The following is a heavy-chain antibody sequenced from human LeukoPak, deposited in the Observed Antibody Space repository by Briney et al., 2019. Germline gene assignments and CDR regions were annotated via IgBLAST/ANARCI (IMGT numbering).Heavy chain of an antibody. Sequence: SETLSLTCTVSGYSISSGYYWGWIRQPPGKGLEWIGSIYHSGSTYYNPSLKSRVTISLDTSKNQFSLKLSSVTAADTAVYYCARGSYYDSSDLLGSWGQGTLVTVSS. CDR1: GYSISSGYY. CDR2: IYHSGST. J-gene: IGHJ5*02. V-gene: IGHV4-38-2*02. CDR3: ARGSYYDSSDLLGS. D-gene: IGHD3-22*01.